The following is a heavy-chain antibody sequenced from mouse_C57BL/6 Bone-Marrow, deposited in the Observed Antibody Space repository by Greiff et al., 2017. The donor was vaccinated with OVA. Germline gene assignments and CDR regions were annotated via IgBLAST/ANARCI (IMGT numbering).Heavy chain of an antibody. CDR3: ARGIYYYGSSHFDY. CDR2: IYPRDGST. CDR1: GYTFTSYD. V-gene: IGHV1-85*01. D-gene: IGHD1-1*01. Sequence: QVQLKQSGPELVKPGASVKLSCKASGYTFTSYDINWVKQRPGQGLEWIGWIYPRDGSTKYNEKFKGKATLTVDTSSSTAYMELHSLTSEDSAVYFCARGIYYYGSSHFDYWGQGTTLTVSS. J-gene: IGHJ2*01.